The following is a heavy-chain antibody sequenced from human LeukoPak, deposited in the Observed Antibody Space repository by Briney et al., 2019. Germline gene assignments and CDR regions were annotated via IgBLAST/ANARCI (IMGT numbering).Heavy chain of an antibody. CDR1: GYTFTGCY. CDR3: AHYCSGGSCHSDY. CDR2: INPNSGGT. Sequence: EASVKVSCKASGYTFTGCYMHWVRQAPGQGPEWMGWINPNSGGTNYAQKFQGRVTMTRDTSISTAYMELSRLRSDDTAVYYCAHYCSGGSCHSDYWGQGTLVTVSS. V-gene: IGHV1-2*02. J-gene: IGHJ4*02. D-gene: IGHD2-15*01.